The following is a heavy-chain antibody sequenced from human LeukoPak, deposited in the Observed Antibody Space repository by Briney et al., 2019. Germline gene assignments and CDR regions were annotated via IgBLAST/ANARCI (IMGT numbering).Heavy chain of an antibody. CDR1: GFTFSSYA. D-gene: IGHD6-19*01. CDR2: ISGSGGST. J-gene: IGHJ4*02. Sequence: GGSLRLSCAASGFTFSSYAMSWVRQAPGKGLEWVSAISGSGGSTYYADSVKGRFTISRDNSKNTLYLQTNSLRAEDTAVYYCAKDSEDSGWYGYWGQGTLVTVSS. CDR3: AKDSEDSGWYGY. V-gene: IGHV3-23*01.